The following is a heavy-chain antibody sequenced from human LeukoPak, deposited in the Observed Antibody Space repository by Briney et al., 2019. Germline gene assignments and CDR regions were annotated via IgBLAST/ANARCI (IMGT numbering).Heavy chain of an antibody. V-gene: IGHV3-23*01. CDR1: GFTFSSYG. CDR3: AKDIVVVPAAIDY. J-gene: IGHJ4*02. Sequence: PGGSLRLSCAASGFTFSSYGMHWVRQAPGKGLEWVSAISGSGGSTYYADSVKGRFTISRDNSKNTLYLQMNSLRAEDTAVYYCAKDIVVVPAAIDYWGQGTLVTVSS. D-gene: IGHD2-2*01. CDR2: ISGSGGST.